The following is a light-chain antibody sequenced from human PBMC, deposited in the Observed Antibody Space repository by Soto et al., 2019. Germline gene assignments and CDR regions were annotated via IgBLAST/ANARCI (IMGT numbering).Light chain of an antibody. J-gene: IGLJ1*01. Sequence: QSALTQPASVSGSPGQSITISCTGTSSDVGGYDYVSWYQHHPGKAPKLMIYEVSNRPSGVSNRFSGSKSDNAASLTISGLQAEDEANYYCSSYTSTTNFGVFGTGTKGHRP. V-gene: IGLV2-14*01. CDR1: SSDVGGYDY. CDR3: SSYTSTTNFGV. CDR2: EVS.